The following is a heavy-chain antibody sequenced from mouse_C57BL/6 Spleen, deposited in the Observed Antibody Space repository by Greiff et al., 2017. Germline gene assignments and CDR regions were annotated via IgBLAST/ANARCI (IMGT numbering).Heavy chain of an antibody. Sequence: EVQLVEPGGGLVKPGGSLKLSCAASGFTFSSYAMSWVRQTPEKRLEWVATISDGGSDTYYPDNVKGRFTISRDNAKNNLYLQMSNLKSEDTAMYDCARAIYSNYVGFAYWGQGTLVTVSA. CDR3: ARAIYSNYVGFAY. J-gene: IGHJ3*01. D-gene: IGHD2-5*01. CDR2: ISDGGSDT. CDR1: GFTFSSYA. V-gene: IGHV5-4*01.